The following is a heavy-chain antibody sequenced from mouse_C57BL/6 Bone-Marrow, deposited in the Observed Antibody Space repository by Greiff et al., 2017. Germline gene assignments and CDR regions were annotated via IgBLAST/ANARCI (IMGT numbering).Heavy chain of an antibody. CDR2: INPSSGYT. V-gene: IGHV1-7*01. CDR1: GYTFTSYW. J-gene: IGHJ4*01. D-gene: IGHD4-1*01. Sequence: VNVVESGAELAKPGASVKLSCKASGYTFTSYWMHWVKQRPGKGLEWIGYINPSSGYTKYNEKLKDKATLTADKSSSTAYMQLSSLTYEDSAVYYCTSGGSNWGYYYAMDYCGQGTSVTVSS. CDR3: TSGGSNWGYYYAMDY.